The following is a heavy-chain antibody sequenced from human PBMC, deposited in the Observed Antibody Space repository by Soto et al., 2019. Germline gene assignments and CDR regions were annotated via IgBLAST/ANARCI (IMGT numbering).Heavy chain of an antibody. CDR2: TKRDASET. CDR3: ARPPVKGIHV. V-gene: IGHV3-7*01. CDR1: GFNFSSYW. J-gene: IGHJ6*02. Sequence: GGSLRLSCEGTGFNFSSYWMHWVRQAPGKGLEWVANTKRDASETYYADSVKGRFTISRDNTRNSLYLQMNSLRVEDTAVYYCARPPVKGIHVWGQGTTVTVSS. D-gene: IGHD4-17*01.